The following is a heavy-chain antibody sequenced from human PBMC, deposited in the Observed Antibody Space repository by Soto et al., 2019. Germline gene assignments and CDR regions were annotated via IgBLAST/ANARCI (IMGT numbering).Heavy chain of an antibody. Sequence: EVHLLESGGGLVQPGGSLKLSCAASGFTFYSYVMTWVRQAPGKALEWVSTISGSGDSTYYADSVKGRFSISRDNYKNTVSLQMNSLRAENTAVYFCARVWERTVTTRNYFYGIDVWGRGTTVTVSS. CDR3: ARVWERTVTTRNYFYGIDV. V-gene: IGHV3-23*01. CDR2: ISGSGDST. J-gene: IGHJ6*02. CDR1: GFTFYSYV. D-gene: IGHD4-17*01.